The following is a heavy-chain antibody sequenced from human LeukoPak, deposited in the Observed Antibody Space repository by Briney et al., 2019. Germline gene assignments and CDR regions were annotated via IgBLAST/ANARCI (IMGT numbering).Heavy chain of an antibody. Sequence: SVKVSCKASGVTFGSYDFTFTSYAISWVRQAPGRGLEWMGGIIPIYGRANYPQKFQGRVTITADESTRTVTMQLSSLRSEDTAVYYCAGFFYDNSNDAFDIWGQGTVVTVS. CDR2: IIPIYGRA. V-gene: IGHV1-69*13. CDR1: GVTFGSYDFTFTSYA. J-gene: IGHJ3*02. D-gene: IGHD3-22*01. CDR3: AGFFYDNSNDAFDI.